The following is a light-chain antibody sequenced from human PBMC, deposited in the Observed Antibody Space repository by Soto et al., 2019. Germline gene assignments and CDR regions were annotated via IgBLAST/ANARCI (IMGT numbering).Light chain of an antibody. CDR3: PQYGGSPIT. CDR1: QSVRSSY. CDR2: GAS. V-gene: IGKV3-20*01. J-gene: IGKJ5*01. Sequence: EIMVTQSPGTLSLSPGERATLSFRASQSVRSSYLAWYQQKPGQAPRLLIYGASSRATGIPDRFSGSGSGTDFTLTISRLEPEDFAVYYCPQYGGSPITFGQRTRLEIK.